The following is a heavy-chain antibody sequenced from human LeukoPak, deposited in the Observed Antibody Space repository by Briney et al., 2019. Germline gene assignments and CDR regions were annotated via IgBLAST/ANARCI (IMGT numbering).Heavy chain of an antibody. D-gene: IGHD4-17*01. CDR1: GFNFGDYG. Sequence: GGSLRLSCTTSGFNFGDYGLSWVRQAPGKGLEWIGFIRRRANDGTTEYAASVKGRFTISRDDSKTIAYLHMNGLQTEDTALYYCTRADGDYDHHFFDHWGQGTQVIVSS. CDR2: IRRRANDGTT. V-gene: IGHV3-49*04. CDR3: TRADGDYDHHFFDH. J-gene: IGHJ4*02.